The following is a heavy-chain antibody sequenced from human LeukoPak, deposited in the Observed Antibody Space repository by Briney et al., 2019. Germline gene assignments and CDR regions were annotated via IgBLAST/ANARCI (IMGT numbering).Heavy chain of an antibody. Sequence: SQTLSLTCAISGDSVSSNSAAWNWIRQSPSRGLEWLGRTYYRSKWYNDYAVSVKSRITINPDTSKNQFSLQLNSVTPEDTAVYYCARDPGYYDSSGYYSDAFDIWGQGTMVTVSS. D-gene: IGHD3-22*01. CDR1: GDSVSSNSAA. V-gene: IGHV6-1*01. CDR2: TYYRSKWYN. CDR3: ARDPGYYDSSGYYSDAFDI. J-gene: IGHJ3*02.